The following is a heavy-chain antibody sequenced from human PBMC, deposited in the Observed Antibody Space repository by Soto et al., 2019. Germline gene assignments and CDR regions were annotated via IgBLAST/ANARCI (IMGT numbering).Heavy chain of an antibody. V-gene: IGHV1-69*13. CDR3: ARSFGITMIVVGKGVLVI. CDR2: IIPIFGTA. CDR1: GGTFSSYA. D-gene: IGHD3-22*01. Sequence: SMKVSCKASGGTFSSYAISWVRQAPGQGLEWMGGIIPIFGTANYAQKFQGRVTITADESTSTAYMELSSLRSEDTAVYYCARSFGITMIVVGKGVLVIWGQGTMLPVS. J-gene: IGHJ3*02.